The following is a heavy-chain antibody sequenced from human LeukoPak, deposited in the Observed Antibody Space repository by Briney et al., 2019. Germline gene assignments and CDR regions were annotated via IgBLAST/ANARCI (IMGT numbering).Heavy chain of an antibody. V-gene: IGHV4-4*07. CDR3: VRSPYKGSSGLDFDY. J-gene: IGHJ4*02. Sequence: SETLSLTCTVSVGSISSYYWSWIRQPAGKGLEWIGRIYTSGSTKYNPSLKSRITMSVDTSKNQFSLKLSSVTVADPAVYFRVRSPYKGSSGLDFDYWGQGTLVTVSS. D-gene: IGHD1-1*01. CDR1: VGSISSYY. CDR2: IYTSGST.